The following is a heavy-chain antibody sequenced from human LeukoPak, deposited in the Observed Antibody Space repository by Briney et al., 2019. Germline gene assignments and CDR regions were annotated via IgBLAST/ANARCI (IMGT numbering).Heavy chain of an antibody. D-gene: IGHD3-10*01. Sequence: ASVKVSCKASGYTFTSYDINWVRQATGQGLEWMGWMNPNSGNTGYAQKFQGRVTMTRNTSISTAYMELSSLRSEDTAVYYCARVGRIRGAPYRPALDYWGQGTLVTVSS. V-gene: IGHV1-8*01. CDR2: MNPNSGNT. CDR1: GYTFTSYD. J-gene: IGHJ4*02. CDR3: ARVGRIRGAPYRPALDY.